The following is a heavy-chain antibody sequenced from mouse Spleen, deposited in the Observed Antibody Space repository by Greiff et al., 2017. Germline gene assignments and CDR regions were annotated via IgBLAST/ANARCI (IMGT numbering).Heavy chain of an antibody. J-gene: IGHJ2*01. Sequence: EVQGVESGGGLVQPGGSRKLSCAASGFTFSSFGMHWVRQAPEKGLEWVAYISSGSSTIYYADTVKGRFTISRDNPKNTLFLQMTSLRSEDTAMYYCARGGSSSFDYWGQGTTLTVSS. D-gene: IGHD1-1*01. V-gene: IGHV5-17*02. CDR3: ARGGSSSFDY. CDR1: GFTFSSFG. CDR2: ISSGSSTI.